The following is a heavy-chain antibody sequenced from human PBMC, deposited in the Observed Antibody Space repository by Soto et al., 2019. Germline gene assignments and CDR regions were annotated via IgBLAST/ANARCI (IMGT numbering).Heavy chain of an antibody. V-gene: IGHV3-23*01. CDR2: ISGDSGAI. D-gene: IGHD3-16*01. J-gene: IGHJ4*02. CDR3: ARGGRFTFGFDY. Sequence: VQLLESGGGLVQPGGSLRLSCAASGFTFSTSSMSWVRQAPGKGLEWVSAISGDSGAIYYADSVKGRFTISRDNSRDTLYLQMISLRAEDTALYFCARGGRFTFGFDYWGQGTLISVSS. CDR1: GFTFSTSS.